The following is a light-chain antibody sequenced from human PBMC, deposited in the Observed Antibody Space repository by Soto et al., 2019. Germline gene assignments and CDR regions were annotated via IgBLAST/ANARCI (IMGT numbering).Light chain of an antibody. J-gene: IGLJ1*01. Sequence: QSVMSQPPSVSAAPGQRVTISCSGSSPNIGGNSVSWYQQLPGTAPKLLIYDDDQRPSGIPDRFSGSKSGTSATLGITGFQTGDEADYYCGSWDSSLSAHVFGTGTKLTVL. CDR2: DDD. V-gene: IGLV1-51*01. CDR3: GSWDSSLSAHV. CDR1: SPNIGGNS.